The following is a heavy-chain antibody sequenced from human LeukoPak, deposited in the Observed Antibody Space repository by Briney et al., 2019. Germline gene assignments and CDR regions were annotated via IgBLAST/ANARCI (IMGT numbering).Heavy chain of an antibody. J-gene: IGHJ4*02. CDR2: IYYSGST. CDR1: GGSVSSGSYY. Sequence: SETLSLTCTVSGGSVSSGSYYWSWIRQPPGKGLEWIGYIYYSGSTNYNPSLKSRVTISVDTSKNQFSLKLSSVTAADTAVYYCARESNFRGSGSYEYYFDYWGQGTLVTVSS. D-gene: IGHD3-10*01. CDR3: ARESNFRGSGSYEYYFDY. V-gene: IGHV4-61*01.